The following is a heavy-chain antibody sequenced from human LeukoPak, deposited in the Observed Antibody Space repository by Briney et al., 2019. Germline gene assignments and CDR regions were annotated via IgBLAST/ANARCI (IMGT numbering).Heavy chain of an antibody. V-gene: IGHV4-39*01. CDR1: GGSISSSSYY. CDR2: IYYSGST. CDR3: ARQSSTGLAY. J-gene: IGHJ4*02. Sequence: SETLSLTCTVSGGSISSSSYYWGWIRQPPGKGLEWIGTIYYSGSTNYNPSLKSRVTISVDTSKNQFSLKMSSVTAADTAVYFCARQSSTGLAYWGQGTLVTVSS. D-gene: IGHD1-1*01.